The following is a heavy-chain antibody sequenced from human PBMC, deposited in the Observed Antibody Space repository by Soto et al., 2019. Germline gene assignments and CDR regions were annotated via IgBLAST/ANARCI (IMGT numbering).Heavy chain of an antibody. J-gene: IGHJ4*02. V-gene: IGHV4-39*01. CDR1: GGSISSSSYY. Sequence: SETLSLTGTVSGGSISSSSYYWGWIRQPPGKGLEWIGSIYYSGSTYYNPSLKSRVTISVDTSKNQFSLKLSSVTAADTAVYYCARHLRGDSSGWYSYFDYWGQGTLVTVSS. D-gene: IGHD6-19*01. CDR2: IYYSGST. CDR3: ARHLRGDSSGWYSYFDY.